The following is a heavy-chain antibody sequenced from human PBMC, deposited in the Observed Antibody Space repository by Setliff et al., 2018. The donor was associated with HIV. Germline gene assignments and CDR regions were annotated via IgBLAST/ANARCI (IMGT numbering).Heavy chain of an antibody. V-gene: IGHV3-30*02. D-gene: IGHD2-21*01. Sequence: GGSLRLSCAVSGLTFSRYGFHWVRQVPGKGLDWMTFIRCAGTDKCYLDSVQGRFTISRDNSKNTMFLQMNSLRVEDTAVYYCAKTLPTLYPPHDCYLAMDVWGQGTTVTVSS. CDR3: AKTLPTLYPPHDCYLAMDV. J-gene: IGHJ6*02. CDR2: IRCAGTDK. CDR1: GLTFSRYG.